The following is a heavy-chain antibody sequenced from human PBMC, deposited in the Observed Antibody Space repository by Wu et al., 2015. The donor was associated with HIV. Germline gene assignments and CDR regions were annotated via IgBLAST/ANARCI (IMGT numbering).Heavy chain of an antibody. CDR2: VSPYNGNT. CDR1: GYTFTTYG. J-gene: IGHJ3*02. V-gene: IGHV1-18*01. D-gene: IGHD3-10*01. CDR3: ARVVRGVLAAFDI. Sequence: QVQLVQSGAEVKKPGASVKVSCKASGYTFTTYGITWVRQVPGQGFEWMGWVSPYNGNTNYAQKFQGRVTMTTDTSTTTVHLELRTLRSDDTAVYFCARVVRGVLAAFDIWAKGQWSPSLQ.